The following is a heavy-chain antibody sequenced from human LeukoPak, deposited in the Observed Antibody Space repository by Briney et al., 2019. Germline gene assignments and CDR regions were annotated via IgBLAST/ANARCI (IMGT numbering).Heavy chain of an antibody. J-gene: IGHJ4*02. Sequence: ASVKVSCKVSGYTLTVLSMHWVRQAPGKGLKWMGGFDPEDGETIYAQKFQGRVTMTEDTSTDTAYMELSSLRSEDTAVYYCATDLNSYDILTGYYRQFDYWGQGTLVTVSS. CDR2: FDPEDGET. CDR1: GYTLTVLS. CDR3: ATDLNSYDILTGYYRQFDY. D-gene: IGHD3-9*01. V-gene: IGHV1-24*01.